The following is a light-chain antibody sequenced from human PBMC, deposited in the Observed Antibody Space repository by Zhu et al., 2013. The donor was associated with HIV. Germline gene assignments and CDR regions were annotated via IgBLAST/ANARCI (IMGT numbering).Light chain of an antibody. CDR1: QGISSW. CDR2: KAS. J-gene: IGKJ2*01. CDR3: QQYGSDFYT. Sequence: DIQMTQSPSSVSASVGDRVTITCRASQGISSWLAWYQQKPGKAPKLLIYKASTLESGVPSRFSGSGSGTEFTLTISSLQPEDFATYYCQQYGSDFYTFGQGTKLEIK. V-gene: IGKV1-5*03.